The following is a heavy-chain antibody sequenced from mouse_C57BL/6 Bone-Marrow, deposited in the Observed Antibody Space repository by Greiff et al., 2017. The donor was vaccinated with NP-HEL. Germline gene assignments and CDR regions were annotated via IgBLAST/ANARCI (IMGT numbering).Heavy chain of an antibody. CDR3: ARIGGAIYYGPAWFAY. J-gene: IGHJ3*01. V-gene: IGHV8-8*01. CDR1: GFSLSTFGMG. Sequence: QVTLKVSGPGILQPSQTLSLTCSFSGFSLSTFGMGVGWIRQPSGKGLEWLVHIWWDEDKYYNSALKSRLTITKDTSKNQLFLKIANVDTADTATYYCARIGGAIYYGPAWFAYWGQGTLVTVSA. D-gene: IGHD2-1*01. CDR2: IWWDEDK.